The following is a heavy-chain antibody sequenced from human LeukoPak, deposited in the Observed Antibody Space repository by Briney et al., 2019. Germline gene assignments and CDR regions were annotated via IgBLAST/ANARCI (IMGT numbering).Heavy chain of an antibody. CDR2: IKQDGSEK. Sequence: PGGSLRLSCAASGFTFSSYWMSWVRQAPGKGLEWVANIKQDGSEKYYVDSVKGRFTISRDNAKNSLYLQMNSLRAEDTAVYYCARDLLDLSAAAGTDYWGQGTLVTVSS. CDR1: GFTFSSYW. V-gene: IGHV3-7*01. CDR3: ARDLLDLSAAAGTDY. J-gene: IGHJ4*02. D-gene: IGHD6-13*01.